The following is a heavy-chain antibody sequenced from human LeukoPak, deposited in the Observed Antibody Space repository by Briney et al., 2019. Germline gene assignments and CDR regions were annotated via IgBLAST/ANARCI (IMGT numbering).Heavy chain of an antibody. Sequence: GGSLRLSCAASGFTFSSYAMNWVRQAPGKGLEWVSAISGSGGSTYYADSVKGRFTISRDNSKNTLYLQMNSLRAEDTAVYYCANQPGIAAAFNYWGQGTLVTVSS. CDR3: ANQPGIAAAFNY. CDR1: GFTFSSYA. CDR2: ISGSGGST. V-gene: IGHV3-23*01. J-gene: IGHJ4*02. D-gene: IGHD6-13*01.